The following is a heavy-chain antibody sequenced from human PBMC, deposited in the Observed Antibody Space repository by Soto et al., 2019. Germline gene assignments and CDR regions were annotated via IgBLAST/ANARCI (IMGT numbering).Heavy chain of an antibody. CDR1: GFTFSSYS. J-gene: IGHJ5*02. CDR3: AREFWSGEYWFDP. CDR2: ISSSSSTI. Sequence: PGGSLRLSCAASGFTFSSYSMNWVRQAPGKGLEWVSYISSSSSTIYYADSVKGRFTISRDNAKNSLYLQMNSLRAEDTAVYYCAREFWSGEYWFDPWGQGTLVTVSS. V-gene: IGHV3-48*01. D-gene: IGHD3-3*01.